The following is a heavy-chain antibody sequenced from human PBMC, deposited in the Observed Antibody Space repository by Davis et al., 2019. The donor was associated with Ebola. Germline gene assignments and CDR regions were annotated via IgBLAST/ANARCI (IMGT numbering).Heavy chain of an antibody. CDR3: AAGLHYYDSSGNYIHFDY. V-gene: IGHV1-46*01. CDR2: INPSGGRT. CDR1: GYTFTTYY. J-gene: IGHJ4*02. D-gene: IGHD3-22*01. Sequence: ASVKVSCKASGYTFTTYYIHWVRQAPGQGLEWMGIINPSGGRTNYAQKFQGRVTMTTNTSTSTAYMEVGSLRSEDTAVYYCAAGLHYYDSSGNYIHFDYWGQGTLVTVSS.